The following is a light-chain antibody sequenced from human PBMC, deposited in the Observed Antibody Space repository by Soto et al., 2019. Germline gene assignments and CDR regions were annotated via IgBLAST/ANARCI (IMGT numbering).Light chain of an antibody. J-gene: IGLJ1*01. CDR2: EVR. CDR1: SSDVGGYNY. Sequence: QSALTQPASVSGSPGQSISISCTGTSSDVGGYNYVSWYQQHPGKAPKLMIYEVRNRPSGVSNRFSGSKSGNAASLTISGLQAEDEADYYCSPYTSSSTYVFGTGTKVTVL. V-gene: IGLV2-14*01. CDR3: SPYTSSSTYV.